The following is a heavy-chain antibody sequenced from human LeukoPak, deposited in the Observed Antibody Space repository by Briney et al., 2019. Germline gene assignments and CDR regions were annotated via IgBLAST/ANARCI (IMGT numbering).Heavy chain of an antibody. V-gene: IGHV3-30*02. CDR1: GFTFSSHG. Sequence: GGSLSLSCASSGFTFSSHGMHRRRQAPGKGLDGVDIKRCDESNKYYAHSVKVRFTTSRDNAKYTLYLQMNSLRAEDTAVYYCAKVRAPTTVTQPTIYYYYGMDVWGQGTPVTVSS. D-gene: IGHD4-17*01. CDR2: KRCDESNK. J-gene: IGHJ6*02. CDR3: AKVRAPTTVTQPTIYYYYGMDV.